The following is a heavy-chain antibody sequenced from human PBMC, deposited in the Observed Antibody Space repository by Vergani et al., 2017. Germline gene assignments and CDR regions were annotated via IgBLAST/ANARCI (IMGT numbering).Heavy chain of an antibody. CDR1: GFTFSSYA. D-gene: IGHD6-19*01. CDR3: ARAPYSSGWNFDY. Sequence: EVQLLESGGGLVQPGGSLRLSCAASGFTFSSYAMSWVRQAPGKGLEWVSSISSSSSYIYYADSVKGRFTISRDNAKNSLYLQMNSLRAEDTAVYYCARAPYSSGWNFDYWGQGTLVTVSS. V-gene: IGHV3-21*01. CDR2: ISSSSSYI. J-gene: IGHJ4*02.